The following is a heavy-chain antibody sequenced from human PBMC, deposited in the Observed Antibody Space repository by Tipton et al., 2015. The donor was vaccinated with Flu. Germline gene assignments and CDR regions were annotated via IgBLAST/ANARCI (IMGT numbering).Heavy chain of an antibody. J-gene: IGHJ6*02. CDR3: ARVGGIVFSHYYYYGMDV. CDR2: IHRSGST. Sequence: TLSLTCSVSGDSLGSRHFWGWIRQPPGKGLEWIGNIHRSGSTYYNPSLKSRVTMSIDVSKNQFSLEVKSVTAADTAVYYCARVGGIVFSHYYYYGMDVWGRGTTVTVSS. D-gene: IGHD2-21*01. V-gene: IGHV4-38-2*02. CDR1: GDSLGSRHF.